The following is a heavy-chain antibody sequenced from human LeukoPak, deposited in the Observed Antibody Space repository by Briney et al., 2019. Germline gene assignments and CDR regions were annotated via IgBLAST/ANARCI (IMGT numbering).Heavy chain of an antibody. CDR1: GFAFRSYG. CDR2: INTISSTI. Sequence: PGGCLRLSCAASGFAFRSYGMNWVRQAPGKGLEWVSYINTISSTIHYVDSVRGRFTISRDNAKNSLYLQMDSLRAEDTAVYYCAREILRSSCSGDCYSDYWGQGTLVTVSS. J-gene: IGHJ4*02. D-gene: IGHD2-21*02. V-gene: IGHV3-48*01. CDR3: AREILRSSCSGDCYSDY.